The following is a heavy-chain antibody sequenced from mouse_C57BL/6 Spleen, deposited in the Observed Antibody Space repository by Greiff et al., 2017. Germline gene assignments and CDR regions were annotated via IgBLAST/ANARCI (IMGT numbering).Heavy chain of an antibody. Sequence: VKLQESGAELARPGASVKLSCKASGYTFTSYGISWVKQRTGQGLEWIGEIYPRSGNTYYNEQCKGKATLTADKSSSTAYMELRSLTSEDSAVYFYARWGTTVVAKVYYAMDYWGQGTSVTVSS. CDR2: IYPRSGNT. V-gene: IGHV1-81*01. CDR1: GYTFTSYG. D-gene: IGHD1-1*01. J-gene: IGHJ4*01. CDR3: ARWGTTVVAKVYYAMDY.